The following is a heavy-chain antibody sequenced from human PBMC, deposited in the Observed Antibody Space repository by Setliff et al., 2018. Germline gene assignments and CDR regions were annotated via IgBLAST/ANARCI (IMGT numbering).Heavy chain of an antibody. CDR3: ARESRYYYDNLGTLDY. CDR2: IYSSGST. D-gene: IGHD3-22*01. V-gene: IGHV4-30-4*08. CDR1: GGSISSGDYY. Sequence: SETLSLTCTVSGGSISSGDYYWSWIRQPPGKGLEWIGYIYSSGSTYYNPSLKSRVSISVDTSKNQFSLKLSSVTAADTAVYYCARESRYYYDNLGTLDYWGQGILVTVSS. J-gene: IGHJ4*02.